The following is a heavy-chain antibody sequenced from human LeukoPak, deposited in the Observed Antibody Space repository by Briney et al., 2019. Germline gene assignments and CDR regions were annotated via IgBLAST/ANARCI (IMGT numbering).Heavy chain of an antibody. CDR3: AKEVERTGYSYGGGPFDY. CDR2: ISGSGGST. V-gene: IGHV3-23*01. D-gene: IGHD5-18*01. J-gene: IGHJ4*02. CDR1: GLTFSSYA. Sequence: GGSLRLSCAASGLTFSSYAMSWVRQAPGRGLEWVSAISGSGGSTYYADSVKGRFTISRDNSKNTLYLQMNSLRAEDTAVYYCAKEVERTGYSYGGGPFDYWGQGTLVTVSS.